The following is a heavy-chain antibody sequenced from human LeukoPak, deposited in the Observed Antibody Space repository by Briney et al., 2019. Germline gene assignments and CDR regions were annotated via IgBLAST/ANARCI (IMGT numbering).Heavy chain of an antibody. CDR2: ISGDGSTT. D-gene: IGHD3-10*01. J-gene: IGHJ6*02. CDR3: ASLLTPYHGSGGGGVDV. CDR1: GFTFSTHW. Sequence: GGSLRLSFAASGFTFSTHWMYWVRQAPGKELVWVSRISGDGSTTSYADSVKGRFTISRDNAKDTLFLQMTSLRVEDTAVYSCASLLTPYHGSGGGGVDVWGQGTTVTVSS. V-gene: IGHV3-74*01.